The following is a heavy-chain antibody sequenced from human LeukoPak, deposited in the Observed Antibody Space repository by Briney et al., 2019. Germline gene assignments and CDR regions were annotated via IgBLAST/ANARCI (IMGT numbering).Heavy chain of an antibody. D-gene: IGHD4-17*01. V-gene: IGHV1-69*05. CDR2: IIPIFGTA. J-gene: IGHJ4*02. Sequence: SVKVSCKASGGTFSSYAISWVRQAPGQGLEWMGRIIPIFGTANYAQKFQGRVTITTDESTSTAYMELSSLRSEDTAVYYCARGTRMTTVTPGYWGQGTLVTVSS. CDR1: GGTFSSYA. CDR3: ARGTRMTTVTPGY.